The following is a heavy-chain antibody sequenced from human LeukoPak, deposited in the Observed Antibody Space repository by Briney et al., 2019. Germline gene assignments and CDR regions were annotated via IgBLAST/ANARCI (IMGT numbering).Heavy chain of an antibody. Sequence: GGSLRLSCAASGFTFSSYSMNWVRQAQGRGLEWVSSISSSSSYIYYADSVKGRFTISRDNAKNSLYLQMNSLRAEDTAVYYCARAVAGKKLYYFDYWGQGTLVTVSS. V-gene: IGHV3-21*01. CDR1: GFTFSSYS. J-gene: IGHJ4*02. D-gene: IGHD6-19*01. CDR2: ISSSSSYI. CDR3: ARAVAGKKLYYFDY.